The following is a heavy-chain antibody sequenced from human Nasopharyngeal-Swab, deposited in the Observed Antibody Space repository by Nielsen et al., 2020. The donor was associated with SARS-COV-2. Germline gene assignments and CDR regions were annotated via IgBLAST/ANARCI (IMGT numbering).Heavy chain of an antibody. Sequence: GESLKISCAASGFTFSSYGMHWVRQAPGKGLEWVAVISYDGSNKYYADSVKGRFTISRDNSKNTLYLQMNSLRAEDTAVYYCAKDGGVAAGTRWFDPWGQGTLVTVSS. V-gene: IGHV3-30*18. CDR2: ISYDGSNK. CDR3: AKDGGVAAGTRWFDP. D-gene: IGHD6-13*01. CDR1: GFTFSSYG. J-gene: IGHJ5*02.